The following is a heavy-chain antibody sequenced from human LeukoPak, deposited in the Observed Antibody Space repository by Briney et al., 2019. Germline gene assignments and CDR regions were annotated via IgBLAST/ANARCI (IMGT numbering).Heavy chain of an antibody. V-gene: IGHV1-2*02. J-gene: IGHJ4*02. CDR3: ARDRGGGNWVY. Sequence: ASVKVSCKASGYTFVDYYIHWMRQAPGQRLEWMGWLNVNTGGIDYAQKFQGRVTMTRDTSISTAYMELSRLKSDDTAVYYCARDRGGGNWVYWGLGTLVTVSS. D-gene: IGHD2-15*01. CDR1: GYTFVDYY. CDR2: LNVNTGGI.